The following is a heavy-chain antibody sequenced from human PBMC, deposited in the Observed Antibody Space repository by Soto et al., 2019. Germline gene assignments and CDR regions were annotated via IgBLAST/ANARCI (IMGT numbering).Heavy chain of an antibody. CDR3: ARVWGGAFDI. J-gene: IGHJ3*02. D-gene: IGHD3-10*01. CDR2: IYYSGST. CDR1: GGSISSYY. V-gene: IGHV4-59*01. Sequence: SETLSLTCTFSGGSISSYYWSLIRQPPGKGLEWIGYIYYSGSTNYNPSLKSRVTISVDTSKNQFSLKLSSVTAADTAVYYCARVWGGAFDIWGQGTMVTVSS.